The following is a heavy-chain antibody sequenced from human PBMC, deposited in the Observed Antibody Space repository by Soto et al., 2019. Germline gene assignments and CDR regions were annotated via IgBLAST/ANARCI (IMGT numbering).Heavy chain of an antibody. CDR2: IWYDGSNK. Sequence: QVQLVESGGGVVQPGRSLRLSCAASGFTFSSYGMHWVRQAPGKGLEWVAVIWYDGSNKYYADSVKGRFTISRDNSKNTLYLQMNSLRAEETAVYYCARGRAAAGPGQPLKYWGQGTLVTVSS. D-gene: IGHD6-13*01. CDR3: ARGRAAAGPGQPLKY. J-gene: IGHJ4*02. CDR1: GFTFSSYG. V-gene: IGHV3-33*01.